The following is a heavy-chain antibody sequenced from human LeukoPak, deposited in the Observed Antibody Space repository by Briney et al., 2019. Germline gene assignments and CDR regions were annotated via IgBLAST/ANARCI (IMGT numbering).Heavy chain of an antibody. CDR3: ATVSGYSDAFDI. CDR1: GYTFTGYY. J-gene: IGHJ3*02. CDR2: INPNSGGT. V-gene: IGHV1-2*02. D-gene: IGHD3-22*01. Sequence: ASVKVSCKASGYTFTGYYMHWVRQAPGQGLEWMGWINPNSGGTNYAQKFQGRVTMTRDTSISTAYMELSRLRSDDTAVYYCATVSGYSDAFDIWGQGTMVTVSS.